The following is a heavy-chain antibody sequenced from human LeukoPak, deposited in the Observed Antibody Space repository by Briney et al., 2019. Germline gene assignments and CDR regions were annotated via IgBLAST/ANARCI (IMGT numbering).Heavy chain of an antibody. CDR2: IIPIFGTA. Sequence: GASVKVSCKASGGTFSSSAIIWVRQAPGQGLEWMGGIIPIFGTANYAQKFQGRVTITTDESTSPAYMEPSSLRSEDTAVYYCARGVRGVTAIYFDYWGQGTLVTVSS. J-gene: IGHJ4*02. V-gene: IGHV1-69*05. CDR1: GGTFSSSA. D-gene: IGHD2-21*02. CDR3: ARGVRGVTAIYFDY.